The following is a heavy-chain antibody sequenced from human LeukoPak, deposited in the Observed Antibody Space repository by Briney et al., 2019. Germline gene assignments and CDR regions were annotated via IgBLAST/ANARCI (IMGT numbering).Heavy chain of an antibody. Sequence: SQTLSLTCTVSGGSISSGGYYWSWIRQHPGKGLEWIGYIYYSGSTHYNPSLKSRVTISVDTSKNQFSLKLSSVTAADTAVYYCARVEQQLAINWFDPWGQGTLVTVSS. CDR2: IYYSGST. CDR1: GGSISSGGYY. D-gene: IGHD6-13*01. V-gene: IGHV4-31*03. J-gene: IGHJ5*02. CDR3: ARVEQQLAINWFDP.